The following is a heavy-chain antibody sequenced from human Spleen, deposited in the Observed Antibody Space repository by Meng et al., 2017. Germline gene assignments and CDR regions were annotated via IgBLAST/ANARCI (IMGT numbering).Heavy chain of an antibody. CDR2: VYHSGST. CDR3: ARSAYYDSSALQFEF. J-gene: IGHJ4*02. V-gene: IGHV4-38-2*02. CDR1: GYSISSDYY. D-gene: IGHD3-22*01. Sequence: GSLRLSCTVSGYSISSDYYWGWIRQPPGKGPEWIASVYHSGSTYYNPSLKSRVSISVEKSRNQFSLELSSVTAADTAVYYCARSAYYDSSALQFEFWGQGTQVTVSS.